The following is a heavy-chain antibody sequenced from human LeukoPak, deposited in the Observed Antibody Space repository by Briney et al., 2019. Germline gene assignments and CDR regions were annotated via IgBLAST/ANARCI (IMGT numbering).Heavy chain of an antibody. Sequence: SVKVSCEASGGTFSSYAISWVRQAPGQGLEWMGRIIPILGIANYAQKCQGRVTITADKSTSTAYMELSSLRSEDTAVYYCARSQGATTPGVVYYYYGMDVWGQGTTVTVSS. CDR1: GGTFSSYA. CDR2: IIPILGIA. D-gene: IGHD1-26*01. V-gene: IGHV1-69*04. J-gene: IGHJ6*02. CDR3: ARSQGATTPGVVYYYYGMDV.